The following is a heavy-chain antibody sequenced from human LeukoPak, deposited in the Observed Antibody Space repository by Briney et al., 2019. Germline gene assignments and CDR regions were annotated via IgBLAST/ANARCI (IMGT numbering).Heavy chain of an antibody. Sequence: SETLSLTCTVSGGSISSYYWSWIRQPPGKGLEWIGYIYYSGSTNYNPSLKSRVTISVDTSKNQFSLKLSSVTAADTAVYYCARRGTGSFDYWGQGTLVTVSS. CDR3: ARRGTGSFDY. V-gene: IGHV4-59*08. CDR1: GGSISSYY. D-gene: IGHD1-7*01. CDR2: IYYSGST. J-gene: IGHJ4*02.